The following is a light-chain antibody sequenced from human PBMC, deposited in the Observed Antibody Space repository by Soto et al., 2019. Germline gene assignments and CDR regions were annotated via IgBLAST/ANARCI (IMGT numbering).Light chain of an antibody. CDR1: QSLLHSNGYNY. J-gene: IGKJ3*01. Sequence: DIVMTQSPLSLPVTPGEPASISCRSSQSLLHSNGYNYLDWYLQKPGQSPQLLIYLGSNRASGVPDRFSGSGSGTDFTLKISRVEAEDVGVYYYMQALRPFTFGPGTKVDIK. CDR2: LGS. CDR3: MQALRPFT. V-gene: IGKV2-28*01.